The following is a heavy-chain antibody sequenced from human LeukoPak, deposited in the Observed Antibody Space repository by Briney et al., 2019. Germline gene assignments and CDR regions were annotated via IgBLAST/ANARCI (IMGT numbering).Heavy chain of an antibody. J-gene: IGHJ4*02. CDR3: ANFNYDVLTGYSDY. CDR2: ISSTDAGT. Sequence: PGGSLRLSCAASGFSLSSYAMSWVRQAPGKGLEWVSAISSTDAGTYHADSVRGRFTISRDSSKNTLYLQMNSLRSEDTAVYYCANFNYDVLTGYSDYWDQGTLVTVSS. CDR1: GFSLSSYA. V-gene: IGHV3-23*01. D-gene: IGHD3-9*01.